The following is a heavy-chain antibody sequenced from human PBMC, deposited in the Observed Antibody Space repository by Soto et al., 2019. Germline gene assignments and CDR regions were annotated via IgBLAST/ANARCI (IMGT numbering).Heavy chain of an antibody. J-gene: IGHJ4*02. CDR3: ARGSGQWLVRNKPPDY. V-gene: IGHV4-34*01. D-gene: IGHD6-19*01. CDR1: GGSCSGYY. Sequence: QVQLQQWGAGLLKPSETLSLTCAVYGGSCSGYYWSWIRQPPGKGLEWIGEINHSGSTNYNPSLKSRLTISVDTSKNQFSLKLSSVTAAATAVYYCARGSGQWLVRNKPPDYWGQGTLVTVSS. CDR2: INHSGST.